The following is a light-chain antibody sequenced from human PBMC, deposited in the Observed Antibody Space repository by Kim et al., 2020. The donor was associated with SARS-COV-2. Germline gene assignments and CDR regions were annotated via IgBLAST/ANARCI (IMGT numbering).Light chain of an antibody. V-gene: IGKV1-5*01. J-gene: IGKJ2*01. CDR1: QRISSVSSL. Sequence: RVTSPCRARQRISSVSSLFAWYQQNPAKAPKLLLYAASTLKSGVPSRFSGCRSGTEFTLTISSLQPDDFATYYCQQYRDYSPNTFGQGTKLEI. CDR2: AAS. CDR3: QQYRDYSPNT.